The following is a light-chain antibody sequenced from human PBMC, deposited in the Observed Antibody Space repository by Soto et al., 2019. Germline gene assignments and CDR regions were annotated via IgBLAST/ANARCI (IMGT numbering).Light chain of an antibody. Sequence: DLQMTQSPSTLSSSVGDRVTITCRASQNINIWLAWYQQKPGTAPKLLIYKASTLESGVPSRFSGNGSGTDFTLTISSLQPDDSATYYCQQYNGLPTWTFGQGPKVE. CDR2: KAS. CDR3: QQYNGLPTWT. J-gene: IGKJ1*01. V-gene: IGKV1-5*03. CDR1: QNINIW.